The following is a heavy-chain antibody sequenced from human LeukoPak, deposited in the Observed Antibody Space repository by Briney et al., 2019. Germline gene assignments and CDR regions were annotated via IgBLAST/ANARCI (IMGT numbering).Heavy chain of an antibody. CDR1: GGSISSYY. CDR2: IYYSGST. V-gene: IGHV4-59*01. J-gene: IGHJ4*02. Sequence: SETLSLTCTVSGGSISSYYWSWIRQPPGKGLEWIGYIYYSGSTNYNPSLKSRVTVSVDTSKNQFSLKLSSVTAADTAVYYCARVGNIAAVEDYWGQGTLVTVSS. D-gene: IGHD6-13*01. CDR3: ARVGNIAAVEDY.